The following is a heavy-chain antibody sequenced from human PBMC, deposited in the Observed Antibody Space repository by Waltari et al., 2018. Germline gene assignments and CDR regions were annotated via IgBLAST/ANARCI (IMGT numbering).Heavy chain of an antibody. D-gene: IGHD4-17*01. V-gene: IGHV3-23*01. Sequence: EVHLLESGGGLVQPGGSLRLSCAASGFRFIFYAMRWVRQAPGKGRGWVSSISGSGDGTYYADPVKGRFTISRDNSRDTLYLQINSLRAEDTAVYYCAILGGLTVTLYYFDQWGQGTLVTVSS. CDR2: ISGSGDGT. CDR3: AILGGLTVTLYYFDQ. CDR1: GFRFIFYA. J-gene: IGHJ4*02.